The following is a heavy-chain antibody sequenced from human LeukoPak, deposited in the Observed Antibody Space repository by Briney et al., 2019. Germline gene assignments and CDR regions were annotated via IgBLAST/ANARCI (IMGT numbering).Heavy chain of an antibody. Sequence: SETLSLTCTVSGGSISSYYWSWIRQPAGKGLEWIGRIYTSGSTNYNPSLKSRVTMSVDTSKNQFSLELSSVTAADTAVYYCARDVYYYDSSGYYYVRYFDYWGQGTLVTVSS. CDR3: ARDVYYYDSSGYYYVRYFDY. J-gene: IGHJ4*02. D-gene: IGHD3-22*01. V-gene: IGHV4-4*07. CDR1: GGSISSYY. CDR2: IYTSGST.